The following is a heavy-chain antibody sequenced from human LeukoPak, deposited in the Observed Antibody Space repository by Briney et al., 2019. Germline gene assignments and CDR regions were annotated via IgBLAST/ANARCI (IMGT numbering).Heavy chain of an antibody. D-gene: IGHD6-13*01. Sequence: GGSLRFSGAASGFTFSSYWMHWVGQAPGKGLVWVSRINNGGSSTSYADSVKVRFTIYRDNAKNTLYLQMNSLRAEDTAVYYCASLYSSSWYPHGNYWGQGTLVTVSS. CDR2: INNGGSST. CDR1: GFTFSSYW. J-gene: IGHJ4*02. V-gene: IGHV3-74*01. CDR3: ASLYSSSWYPHGNY.